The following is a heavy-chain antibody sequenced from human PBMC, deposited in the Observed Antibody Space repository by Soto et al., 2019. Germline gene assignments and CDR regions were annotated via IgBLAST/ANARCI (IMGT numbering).Heavy chain of an antibody. J-gene: IGHJ4*02. D-gene: IGHD1-1*01. Sequence: EGQLVESGGGLVEPGETLRLSCAASGFTFKNAWMSWDRLAPGKGLEGVGRIKSWSDGGTTDYGAPVKGRFSISRDDAKNTLSLQMNSLRTEDTAVYYCTTGTTVAKYYFDFWGQGTLVTVSS. CDR2: IKSWSDGGTT. CDR3: TTGTTVAKYYFDF. CDR1: GFTFKNAW. V-gene: IGHV3-15*01.